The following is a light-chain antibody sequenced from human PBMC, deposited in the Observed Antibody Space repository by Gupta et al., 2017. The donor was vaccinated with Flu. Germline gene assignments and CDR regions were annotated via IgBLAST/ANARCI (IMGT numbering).Light chain of an antibody. V-gene: IGKV3-11*01. CDR2: DAS. CDR1: QSVGSY. CDR3: QQRSKWPPIT. J-gene: IGKJ5*01. Sequence: ATLSLSPGERASLSCRASQSVGSYLDWYQQKPGQAPRLLIYDASNRATGIPARFSGSGSGTDFTLTISSRESEDFAVYYCQQRSKWPPITFGQGTRLDIK.